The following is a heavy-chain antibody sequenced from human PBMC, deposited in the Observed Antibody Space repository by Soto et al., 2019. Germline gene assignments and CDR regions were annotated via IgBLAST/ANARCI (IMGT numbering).Heavy chain of an antibody. CDR3: VREKLTTVTYFDY. Sequence: QVQLVESGGGVVQPGRSLRLSCAASGFTFSSYAMHWVRQAPGKGLEWVAVISYDGSNKYYADSVKGRFTISRDNSKNTLYLQMNSLRAEDTAVYCCVREKLTTVTYFDYWGQGTLVTVSS. V-gene: IGHV3-30-3*01. CDR1: GFTFSSYA. J-gene: IGHJ4*02. D-gene: IGHD4-17*01. CDR2: ISYDGSNK.